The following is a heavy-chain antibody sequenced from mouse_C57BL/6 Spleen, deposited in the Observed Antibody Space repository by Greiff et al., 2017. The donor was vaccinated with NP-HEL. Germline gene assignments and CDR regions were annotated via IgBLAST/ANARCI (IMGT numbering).Heavy chain of an antibody. J-gene: IGHJ4*01. V-gene: IGHV10-3*01. CDR2: IRSKSSNYAT. D-gene: IGHD1-1*01. CDR3: VRDPGSSLYYAMDY. Sequence: EVQRVESGGGLVQPKGSLKLSCAASGFTFNTYAMHWVRQAPGKGLEWVARIRSKSSNYATYYADSVKDRFTISRDDSQSMLYLQMNNLKTEDTAMYYCVRDPGSSLYYAMDYWGQGTSVTVSS. CDR1: GFTFNTYA.